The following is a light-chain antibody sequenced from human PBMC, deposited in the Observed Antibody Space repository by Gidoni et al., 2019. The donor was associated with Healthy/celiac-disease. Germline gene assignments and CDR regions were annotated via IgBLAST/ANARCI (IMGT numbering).Light chain of an antibody. J-gene: IGKJ3*01. CDR1: QSVSSY. V-gene: IGKV3-11*01. CDR2: DAS. CDR3: QQRRNWPPIFT. Sequence: EIVLTQSPATLSLSPGEIATLSCRASQSVSSYLAWYQQKPGQAPRLLIYDASNRATGIPARFSGSGSGTDFTLTISSLEPEDFAVYYCQQRRNWPPIFTFGPGTKVDIK.